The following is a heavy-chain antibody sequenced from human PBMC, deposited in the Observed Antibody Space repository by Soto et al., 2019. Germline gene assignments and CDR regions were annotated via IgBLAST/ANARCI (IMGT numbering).Heavy chain of an antibody. D-gene: IGHD5-18*01. J-gene: IGHJ6*02. V-gene: IGHV1-8*01. CDR3: ARSNGCSYGIYYYGMDV. CDR1: GYTFTSYD. Sequence: QVQLVQSGAEVKKPGASVKVSCKASGYTFTSYDINWVRQATGQGLEWMGWMNPNSGNTGYAQKFQGRVTMTRNTSISTAYMELSSLRSEDTAVYYCARSNGCSYGIYYYGMDVWGQGTTVTVSS. CDR2: MNPNSGNT.